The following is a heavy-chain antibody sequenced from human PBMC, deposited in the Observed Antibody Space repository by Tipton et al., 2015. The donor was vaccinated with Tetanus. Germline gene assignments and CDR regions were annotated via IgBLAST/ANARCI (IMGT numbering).Heavy chain of an antibody. V-gene: IGHV4-61*01. D-gene: IGHD6-13*01. Sequence: TLSLTCTVSGGSVSRSSHYWTWIRQPPGKELEWVGYVYHSGSTNYHPSLKSRVTISMDRSKNQISLQLTSVTAADTAVYFCAGVTAQRTELYFDHWGQGTLVTVSS. J-gene: IGHJ4*02. CDR2: VYHSGST. CDR3: AGVTAQRTELYFDH. CDR1: GGSVSRSSHY.